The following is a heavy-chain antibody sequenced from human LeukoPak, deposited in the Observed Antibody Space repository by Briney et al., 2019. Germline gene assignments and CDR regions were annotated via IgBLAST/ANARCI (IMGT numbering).Heavy chain of an antibody. CDR2: FDPEDGET. CDR1: GYTLTELS. V-gene: IGHV1-24*01. J-gene: IGHJ4*02. CDR3: ATINPYAVGFDY. D-gene: IGHD4-23*01. Sequence: ASVKVSCKVSGYTLTELSMHWVRQAPGKGLEWMGGFDPEDGETIYAQKFQGGVTMTEDTSTDTAYMELSSLRSEDTAVYYCATINPYAVGFDYWGQGTLVTVSS.